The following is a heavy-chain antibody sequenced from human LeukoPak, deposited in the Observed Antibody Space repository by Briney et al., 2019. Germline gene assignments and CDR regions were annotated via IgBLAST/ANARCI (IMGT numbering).Heavy chain of an antibody. CDR2: INHSGST. V-gene: IGHV4-34*01. D-gene: IGHD5-18*01. Sequence: SETLSLTCAVYGGSFSGYYWSWIRQPPGKGLEWIGEINHSGSTNYNPSLKSRVTISVDTSKNQFSLKLSSVTAADTAVYYCASYSYGLTGPFDYWGQGTLVTVSS. CDR1: GGSFSGYY. J-gene: IGHJ4*02. CDR3: ASYSYGLTGPFDY.